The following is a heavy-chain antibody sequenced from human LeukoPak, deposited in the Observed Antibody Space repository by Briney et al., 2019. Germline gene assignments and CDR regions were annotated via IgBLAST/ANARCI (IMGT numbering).Heavy chain of an antibody. CDR2: IIPVFEKA. V-gene: IGHV1-69*13. J-gene: IGHJ4*02. D-gene: IGHD2-15*01. Sequence: GASVKVSCKASGSTFSTYAINWVRQAPGQGLEWMGGIIPVFEKANYAQKFRDRVTITADDSTTTAYMELSRLRSDDTAVYYCARDLVLSRGGSSRHFGYWGQGTLVTVSS. CDR1: GSTFSTYA. CDR3: ARDLVLSRGGSSRHFGY.